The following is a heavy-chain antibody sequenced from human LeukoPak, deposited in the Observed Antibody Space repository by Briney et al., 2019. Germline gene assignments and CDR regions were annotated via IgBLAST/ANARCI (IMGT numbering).Heavy chain of an antibody. V-gene: IGHV4-39*07. CDR1: GGSISSSSYY. CDR2: IYYSGST. Sequence: SETLSLTCTVSGGSISSSSYYWGWIRQPPGKGLEWIGSIYYSGSTYYNPSLKSRVTISVDTSKNQFSLKLSSVTAADTAVYYCARAAVARRPLDVWGKGTTVTVSS. J-gene: IGHJ6*04. D-gene: IGHD6-19*01. CDR3: ARAAVARRPLDV.